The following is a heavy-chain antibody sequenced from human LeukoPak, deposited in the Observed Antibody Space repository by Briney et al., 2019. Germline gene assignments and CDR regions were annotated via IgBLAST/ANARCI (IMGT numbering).Heavy chain of an antibody. J-gene: IGHJ4*02. CDR1: GYTFTSYA. CDR3: ARGLKYYYGSGSYRALNFDY. D-gene: IGHD3-10*01. CDR2: ISAYTDNK. Sequence: ASVKVSCKASGYTFTSYAMNWVRQAPGQGLEWMGWISAYTDNKNYAQKVQDRVTMTTDTSTNTACMELRRLRSDDTAVYYCARGLKYYYGSGSYRALNFDYWGQGTLVTVSS. V-gene: IGHV1-18*01.